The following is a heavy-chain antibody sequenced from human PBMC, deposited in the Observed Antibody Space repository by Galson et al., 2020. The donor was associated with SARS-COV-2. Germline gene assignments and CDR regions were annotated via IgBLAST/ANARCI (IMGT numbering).Heavy chain of an antibody. D-gene: IGHD4-17*01. V-gene: IGHV1-24*01. J-gene: IGHJ4*02. CDR1: GYSLVKLA. CDR2: FDPEDGNT. CDR3: ATDVAGVLGLRNALDS. Sequence: ASVKVSCKLSGYSLVKLAMHWVRQAPGKGPEWMGGFDPEDGNTVYAQKFQGRVSMTEDTSTDTAYMELSGLRSEDTAVYYCATDVAGVLGLRNALDSGGQGTLVTVSS.